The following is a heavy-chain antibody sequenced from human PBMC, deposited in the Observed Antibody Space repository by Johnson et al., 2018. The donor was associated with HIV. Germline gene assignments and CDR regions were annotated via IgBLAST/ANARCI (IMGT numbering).Heavy chain of an antibody. CDR2: INWNGGST. J-gene: IGHJ3*02. D-gene: IGHD3-10*01. CDR1: GFSFDEYG. V-gene: IGHV3-20*04. Sequence: VQLVESGGGVVRPGGSLRLSCSGSGFSFDEYGMSWVRQVPGKGLEWVSGINWNGGSTGYADSVQGRFTISRDNSKNTLYLQMNSLRVEDTAVYYCAKSTQANILRESGPYGAFDIWGQGTMVTVSS. CDR3: AKSTQANILRESGPYGAFDI.